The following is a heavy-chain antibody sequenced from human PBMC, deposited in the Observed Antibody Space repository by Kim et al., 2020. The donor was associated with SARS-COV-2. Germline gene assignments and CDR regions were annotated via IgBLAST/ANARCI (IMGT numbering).Heavy chain of an antibody. V-gene: IGHV4-59*01. Sequence: YNPCVRSRVTISVDTSKNQFSLNLTSVTAADTALYYCARYGSGSYPRFDSWGQGTLVTVSS. J-gene: IGHJ4*02. CDR3: ARYGSGSYPRFDS. D-gene: IGHD3-10*01.